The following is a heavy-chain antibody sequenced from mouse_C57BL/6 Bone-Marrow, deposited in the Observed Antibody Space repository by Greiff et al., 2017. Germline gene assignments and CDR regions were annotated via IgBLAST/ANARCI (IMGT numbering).Heavy chain of an antibody. CDR1: GYTFTSYW. Sequence: QVQLQQPGAELVKPGASVKMSCKASGYTFTSYWITWVKQRPGQGLEWIGDIYPCSGSTNYNEKFKSKATLTVDTSSSTAYLQLSSLTSEDAAVYYCARLILDYYYGSIYSDWYFDVWGTGTTVTVSS. CDR3: ARLILDYYYGSIYSDWYFDV. CDR2: IYPCSGST. D-gene: IGHD1-1*01. V-gene: IGHV1-55*01. J-gene: IGHJ1*03.